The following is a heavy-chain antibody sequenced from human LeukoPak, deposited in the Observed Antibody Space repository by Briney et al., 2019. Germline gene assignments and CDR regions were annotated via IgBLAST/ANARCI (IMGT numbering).Heavy chain of an antibody. D-gene: IGHD2-15*01. J-gene: IGHJ6*03. CDR3: ARGYCSGGSCYYYYYMDV. CDR2: MNPNSGNT. Sequence: EASVKVSCKASGYTFTSYDINWVRQATGQGLEWMGWMNPNSGNTGYAQKFQGRVTMTRNTSISTAYMELSSLRSEDTAVYYCARGYCSGGSCYYYYYMDVWGKGTTVTISS. CDR1: GYTFTSYD. V-gene: IGHV1-8*01.